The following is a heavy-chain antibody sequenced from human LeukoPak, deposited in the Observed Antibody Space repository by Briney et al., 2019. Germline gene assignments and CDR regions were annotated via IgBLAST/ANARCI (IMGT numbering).Heavy chain of an antibody. Sequence: GGSLRLSCAASGFTFSSYEMNWVRQAPGKGLEWVSYISSSGSTIYYADSVKGRFTISRDNAKNSLYLQMNSLRAEDTAVYYCARQSGYSGYDFRSGYFDYCGQGTLVTVSP. CDR3: ARQSGYSGYDFRSGYFDY. CDR2: ISSSGSTI. V-gene: IGHV3-48*03. CDR1: GFTFSSYE. D-gene: IGHD5-12*01. J-gene: IGHJ4*02.